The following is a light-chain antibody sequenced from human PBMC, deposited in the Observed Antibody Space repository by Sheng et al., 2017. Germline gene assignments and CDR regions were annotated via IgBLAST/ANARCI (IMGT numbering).Light chain of an antibody. CDR3: AAWDDSLSGWV. Sequence: QSVLTQPPSASGTPGQRVTISCSGSSSNIGWNYVYWYQQLPGTAPKLLMYRNNQRPSGVPDRISGSKSGTSASLAISGLRSEDEADYYCAAWDDSLSGWVFGGGTKLTVL. J-gene: IGLJ3*02. V-gene: IGLV1-47*01. CDR1: SSNIGWNY. CDR2: RNN.